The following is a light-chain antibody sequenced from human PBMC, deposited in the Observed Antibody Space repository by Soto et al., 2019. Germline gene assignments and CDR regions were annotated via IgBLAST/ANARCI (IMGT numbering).Light chain of an antibody. Sequence: EIVLTQSPGTLSLSPGERATLSCRASQSVSSSYLAWYQQKPGQAPRLLIYGASSRATGIPDRFSGSGSGPDFTLTVSSLEPVDFAVYYCQQYGSSPWTFGQGTKVEIK. CDR2: GAS. CDR3: QQYGSSPWT. J-gene: IGKJ1*01. CDR1: QSVSSSY. V-gene: IGKV3-20*01.